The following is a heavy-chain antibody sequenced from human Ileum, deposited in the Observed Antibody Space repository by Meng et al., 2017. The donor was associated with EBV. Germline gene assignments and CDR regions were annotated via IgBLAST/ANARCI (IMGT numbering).Heavy chain of an antibody. J-gene: IGHJ4*02. CDR1: GDSMRGPHW. CDR3: ARADKVRFDY. CDR2: IYHTGST. V-gene: IGHV4-4*02. Sequence: VRPGGSAPGPVRPSGTRSVTCAVSGDSMRGPHWLHWVRQAPGEGLEWIGEIYHTGSTNYNPSLKSRVSISVDKSKNQFSLKLSSVTAADTAVYYCARADKVRFDYWGQGTLVTVSS.